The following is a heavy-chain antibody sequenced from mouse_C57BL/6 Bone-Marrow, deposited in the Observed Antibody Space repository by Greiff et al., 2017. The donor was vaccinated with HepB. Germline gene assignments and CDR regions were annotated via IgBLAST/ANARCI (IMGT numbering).Heavy chain of an antibody. V-gene: IGHV1-55*01. Sequence: VQLQQPGAELVKPGASVKMSCKASGYTFTSYWITWVKQRPGQGLEWIGDIYPGSGSTNYNEKFKSKATLTVDTSSSTAYMQLSSLTSEDSAVYYCARGGLYYGSSYGYWYFDVWGTGTTVTVSS. CDR3: ARGGLYYGSSYGYWYFDV. J-gene: IGHJ1*03. D-gene: IGHD1-1*01. CDR1: GYTFTSYW. CDR2: IYPGSGST.